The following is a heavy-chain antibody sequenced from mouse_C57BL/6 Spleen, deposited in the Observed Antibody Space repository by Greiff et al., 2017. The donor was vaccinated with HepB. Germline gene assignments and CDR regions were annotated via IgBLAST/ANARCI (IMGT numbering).Heavy chain of an antibody. V-gene: IGHV1-63*01. D-gene: IGHD2-2*01. Sequence: VMLVESGAELVRPGTSVKMSCKASGYTFTNYWIGWAKQRPGHGLEWIGDIYPGGGYTNYNEKFKGKATLTADKSSSTAYMQFSSLTSEDSAIYYCARRGYLYYFDYWGQGTTLTVSS. J-gene: IGHJ2*01. CDR2: IYPGGGYT. CDR1: GYTFTNYW. CDR3: ARRGYLYYFDY.